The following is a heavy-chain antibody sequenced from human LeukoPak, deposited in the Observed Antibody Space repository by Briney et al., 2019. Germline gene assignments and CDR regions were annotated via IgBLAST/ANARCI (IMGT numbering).Heavy chain of an antibody. CDR3: ARSDWGIVVVPAAIRLDYYFDY. Sequence: SETLSLTCTVSGGSISSSSYYWGWIRQPPGKGLEWIGSIYYSGSTYYNPSLKSRVTISVDTSKNQFSLKLSSVTAADTAVYYCARSDWGIVVVPAAIRLDYYFDYWGQGTLVTVSS. V-gene: IGHV4-39*01. J-gene: IGHJ4*02. D-gene: IGHD2-2*01. CDR1: GGSISSSSYY. CDR2: IYYSGST.